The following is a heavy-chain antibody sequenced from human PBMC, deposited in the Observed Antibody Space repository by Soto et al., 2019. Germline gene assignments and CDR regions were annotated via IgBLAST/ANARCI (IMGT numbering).Heavy chain of an antibody. V-gene: IGHV3-30-3*01. Sequence: QVQLVESGGGGFQPGRSLTLSCAVTGLTFNTYSMHWVRQSPGKGLEWVAAISYDGNVKHYADSVKGRFTIARDNSENTLYLHLNSLKTEDSAVYYCAGSKGFYYALDVWGPGTPGTVSS. CDR1: GLTFNTYS. CDR3: AGSKGFYYALDV. J-gene: IGHJ6*02. CDR2: ISYDGNVK.